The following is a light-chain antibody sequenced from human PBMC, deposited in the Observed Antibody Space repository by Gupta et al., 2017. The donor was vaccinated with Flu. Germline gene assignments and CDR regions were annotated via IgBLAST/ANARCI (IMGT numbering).Light chain of an antibody. CDR1: GRDVGLYNL. J-gene: IGLJ1*01. CDR3: CSYAGSVIWV. CDR2: DVY. V-gene: IGLV2-11*01. Sequence: HSALTPPHSVSWSPVQSVTISCTGTGRDVGLYNLVSWYQQRPGKAPKVIIYDVYERPSGVPDRFSGSESGNTASLTISGLQTADEADYYCCSYAGSVIWVFGTGTEVTVL.